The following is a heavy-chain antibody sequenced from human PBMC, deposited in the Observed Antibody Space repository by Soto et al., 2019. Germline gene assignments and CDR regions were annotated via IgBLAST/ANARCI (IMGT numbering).Heavy chain of an antibody. Sequence: PGGSLRLSCAASGFTFSDYYMSWIRQAPGKGLEWVSYISSSGSTIYYADSVKGRFTISRDNAKNSLYLQMNSLRAEDTAVYYCARSSIMDYYYYLDGWGKGTTVTVSS. V-gene: IGHV3-11*01. CDR3: ARSSIMDYYYYLDG. CDR1: GFTFSDYY. CDR2: ISSSGSTI. D-gene: IGHD3-16*01. J-gene: IGHJ6*03.